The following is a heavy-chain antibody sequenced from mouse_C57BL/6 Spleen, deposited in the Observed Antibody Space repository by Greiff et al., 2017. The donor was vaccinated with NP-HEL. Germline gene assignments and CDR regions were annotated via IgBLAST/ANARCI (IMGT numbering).Heavy chain of an antibody. CDR2: IYPGDGDT. Sequence: VQLQQSGPELVKPGASVKISCKASGYAFSSSWMNWVKQRPGKGLEWIGRIYPGDGDTNYNGKFKGKATLTADKSSRTAYMQLSSLTSEDSAVYFCARDGSSSFDYWGQGTTLTVSS. J-gene: IGHJ2*01. D-gene: IGHD1-1*01. CDR3: ARDGSSSFDY. CDR1: GYAFSSSW. V-gene: IGHV1-82*01.